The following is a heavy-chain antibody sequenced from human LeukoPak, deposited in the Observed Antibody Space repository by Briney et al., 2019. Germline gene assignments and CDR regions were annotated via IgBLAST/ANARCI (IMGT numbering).Heavy chain of an antibody. CDR2: IWDDGSNK. CDR1: GFTFRSYG. D-gene: IGHD3-22*01. V-gene: IGHV3-33*06. J-gene: IGHJ6*03. CDR3: AKMGPYYYDSSGYWNYYYYMDV. Sequence: QPGRSLRLSCAASGFTFRSYGMHWVRQAPGKGLEGVAVIWDDGSNKCYADSGKGLFTISIDNSKNTLYLQMNSLRAEDTAVYYCAKMGPYYYDSSGYWNYYYYMDVWGKGTTVTVSS.